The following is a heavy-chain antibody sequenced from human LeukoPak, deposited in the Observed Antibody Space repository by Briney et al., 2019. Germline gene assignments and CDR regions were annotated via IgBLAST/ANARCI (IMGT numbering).Heavy chain of an antibody. Sequence: PGGSLRLSCAASGFTFSSYAMHWVRQAPGKGLEWMAVISNDGTNEYYADSMKGRFTISRDNSKNTLYLQMNSLTGGDTAVYYCAVDYGDYIDAFDIWGQGTMVSVSS. CDR2: ISNDGTNE. CDR3: AVDYGDYIDAFDI. D-gene: IGHD4-17*01. V-gene: IGHV3-30*04. J-gene: IGHJ3*02. CDR1: GFTFSSYA.